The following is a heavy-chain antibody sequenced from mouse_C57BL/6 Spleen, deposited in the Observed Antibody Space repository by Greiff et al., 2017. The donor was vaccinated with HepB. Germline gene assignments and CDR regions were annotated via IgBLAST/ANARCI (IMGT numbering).Heavy chain of an antibody. D-gene: IGHD1-1*01. Sequence: EVMLVESGGGLVKPGGSLKLSCAASGFTFSDYGMHWVRQAPEKGLEWVAYISSGSSTIYYADTVKGRFTISRDNAKNTLFLQMTSLRSEDTAMYYCARLTTVVAHFDYWGQGTTLTVSS. CDR2: ISSGSSTI. J-gene: IGHJ2*01. CDR1: GFTFSDYG. CDR3: ARLTTVVAHFDY. V-gene: IGHV5-17*01.